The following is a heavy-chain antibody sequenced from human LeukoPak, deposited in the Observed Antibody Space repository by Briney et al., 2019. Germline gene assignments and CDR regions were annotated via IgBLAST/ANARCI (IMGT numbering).Heavy chain of an antibody. J-gene: IGHJ5*02. CDR2: ISAYNGNT. CDR1: GYTFTSYG. D-gene: IGHD4-11*01. CDR3: ARDLMFGYSNYGWFDP. Sequence: ASVKVSCKASGYTFTSYGISWVRQAPGQGLEWMGWISAYNGNTNYAQKLQGRVTMTTDTSTSTAYMELRSLRSDDTAVYYCARDLMFGYSNYGWFDPWGQGTLVTVSS. V-gene: IGHV1-18*01.